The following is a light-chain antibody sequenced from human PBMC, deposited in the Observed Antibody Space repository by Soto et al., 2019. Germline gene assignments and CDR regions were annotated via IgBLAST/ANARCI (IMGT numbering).Light chain of an antibody. J-gene: IGKJ1*01. Sequence: DIQMTQSPSTLSASVGDRVSITCRASQSISRQLAWYQQKPWKAPNLLIYQASNLETGVPSRFTGSGSGTEFALTISSLQPDDLATYYGLQYQSYWTFGQGTKVEVK. CDR3: LQYQSYWT. CDR2: QAS. V-gene: IGKV1-5*03. CDR1: QSISRQ.